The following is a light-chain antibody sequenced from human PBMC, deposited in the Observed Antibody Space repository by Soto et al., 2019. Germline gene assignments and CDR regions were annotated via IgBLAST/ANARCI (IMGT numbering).Light chain of an antibody. CDR1: QSVNNN. V-gene: IGKV3-15*01. CDR3: QQYSNWPYT. J-gene: IGKJ2*01. CDR2: GAS. Sequence: EIVLTQSPATLSLSPGERATLSCRASQSVNNNLAWYQQKPGQAPSLLIYGASTRATGIPARFSGSGSGTEFTLTISRLQAEDFSVYYCQQYSNWPYTFGQGTKLEIK.